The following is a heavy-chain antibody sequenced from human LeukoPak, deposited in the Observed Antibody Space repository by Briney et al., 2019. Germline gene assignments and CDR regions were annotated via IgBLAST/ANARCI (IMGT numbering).Heavy chain of an antibody. CDR3: AKDRSLNYYGSGSYWDYFDY. Sequence: GGSLRLSCAASGFSFSNSGMTWVRQAPGKGLERVSSISGSDDSTYYADSVKGRFTISRDNSKNTLYLQMNSLRAEDTAVYYCAKDRSLNYYGSGSYWDYFDYWGQGTLVTVSS. CDR1: GFSFSNSG. D-gene: IGHD3-10*01. V-gene: IGHV3-23*01. CDR2: ISGSDDST. J-gene: IGHJ4*02.